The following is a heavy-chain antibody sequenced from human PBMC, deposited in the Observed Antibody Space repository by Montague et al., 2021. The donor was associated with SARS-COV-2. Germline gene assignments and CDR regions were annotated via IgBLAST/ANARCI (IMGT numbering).Heavy chain of an antibody. Sequence: SETLSLTCAVSGCSINSYYWSWIRQPPGKGLEWIGYIYYSGSTIYNPSLNSRVTISIDTSKNQFSLKLNSVTAADTAVYYCAGRPTPSYSSGWYLYYYAMDFWGQGTTVTVSS. D-gene: IGHD6-19*01. CDR2: IYYSGST. CDR3: AGRPTPSYSSGWYLYYYAMDF. CDR1: GCSINSYY. V-gene: IGHV4-59*01. J-gene: IGHJ6*02.